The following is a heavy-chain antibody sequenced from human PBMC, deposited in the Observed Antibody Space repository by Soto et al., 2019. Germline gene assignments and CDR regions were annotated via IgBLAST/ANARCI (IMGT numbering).Heavy chain of an antibody. J-gene: IGHJ4*02. Sequence: ASVKVSCKASGYTFTGYYMHWVRQAPGQGLEWMGWINPNSGGTNYAQKFQGWVTMTRDTSISTAYMELSRPRSDDTAVYYCARAADTYYYDSSGYYMGYWGQGTLVTVSS. CDR1: GYTFTGYY. V-gene: IGHV1-2*04. CDR2: INPNSGGT. CDR3: ARAADTYYYDSSGYYMGY. D-gene: IGHD3-22*01.